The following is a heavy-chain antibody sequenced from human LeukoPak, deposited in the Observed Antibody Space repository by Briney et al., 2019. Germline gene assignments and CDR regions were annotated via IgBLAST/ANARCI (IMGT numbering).Heavy chain of an antibody. CDR1: GFTFSSYA. CDR2: ISVSGGSS. Sequence: GGSLRLSCAAAGFTFSSYAMSWVRQAPGKRLEWVSTISVSGGSSYYADSVKGRFTISRDNSKNTLYLHMNSLRAEDTAVYYPAKSWFGELWKFDYWGQGTLVTVSS. CDR3: AKSWFGELWKFDY. J-gene: IGHJ4*02. D-gene: IGHD3-10*01. V-gene: IGHV3-23*01.